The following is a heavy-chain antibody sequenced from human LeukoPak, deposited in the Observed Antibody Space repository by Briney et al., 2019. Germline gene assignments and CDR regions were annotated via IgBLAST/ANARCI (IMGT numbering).Heavy chain of an antibody. V-gene: IGHV3-74*01. CDR3: AKADRSSSRRPFES. D-gene: IGHD6-6*01. J-gene: IGHJ4*02. Sequence: GGSLRLSCAASGFTFSGYWMHWVRQVPGKGLVWVSRINTDGSSTSYADSVKGRFTISRDNSKDTLFLQMNSLRAEDTAVYYCAKADRSSSRRPFESWGQGNLVTVSS. CDR1: GFTFSGYW. CDR2: INTDGSST.